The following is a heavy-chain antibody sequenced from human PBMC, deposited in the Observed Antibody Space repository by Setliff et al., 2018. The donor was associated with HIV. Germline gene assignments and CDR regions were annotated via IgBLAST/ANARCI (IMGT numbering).Heavy chain of an antibody. D-gene: IGHD2-21*02. J-gene: IGHJ3*02. CDR2: IWHDGSNE. CDR3: ARGAGVTAINKAFDI. Sequence: GGSLRLSCAASGFTFSTYGMHWVRQAPGKGLEWVAVIWHDGSNENYADSVKGRFTISRDNAKNSLYLQMNGLRAEDTAVYYCARGAGVTAINKAFDIWGQGTMVTVSS. CDR1: GFTFSTYG. V-gene: IGHV3-33*08.